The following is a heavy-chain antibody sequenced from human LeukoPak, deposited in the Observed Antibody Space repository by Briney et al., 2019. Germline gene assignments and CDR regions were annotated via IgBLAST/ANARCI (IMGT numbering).Heavy chain of an antibody. Sequence: SETLSLTCAVSGASITSGDYSWNWMRQPPGKGLEWIGYIYPTGNTYYNPSLKSRVTIPVDRSKNQFSLKLSSVPAADTAVYYCPRGFFVRGNPGSWFDPWGQGTLVTVSS. CDR1: GASITSGDYS. CDR3: PRGFFVRGNPGSWFDP. V-gene: IGHV4-30-2*01. J-gene: IGHJ5*02. CDR2: IYPTGNT. D-gene: IGHD3-10*02.